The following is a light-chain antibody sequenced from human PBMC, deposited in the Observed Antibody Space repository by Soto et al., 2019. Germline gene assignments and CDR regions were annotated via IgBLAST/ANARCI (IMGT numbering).Light chain of an antibody. CDR3: QQRSNWPLT. J-gene: IGKJ4*01. CDR2: DAS. Sequence: EIVLTQSPATLSLSPGERATLSCRASQTVSRYLVWYQQKPGQAPRLLIYDASNRATGTPARFSGSGSGTDFTLTINSLEPEDFAVYYCQQRSNWPLTFGGGPKVQIK. V-gene: IGKV3-11*01. CDR1: QTVSRY.